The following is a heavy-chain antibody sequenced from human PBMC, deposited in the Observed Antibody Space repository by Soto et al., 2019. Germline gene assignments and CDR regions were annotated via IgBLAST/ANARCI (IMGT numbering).Heavy chain of an antibody. CDR2: ISGSGGST. CDR1: GFTFSSYA. V-gene: IGHV3-23*01. D-gene: IGHD3-22*01. Sequence: SGFTFSSYAMSWVRQAPGKGLEWVSTISGSGGSTYYADSVKGRFTISRDNSKNTLYLQMNSLRAEDTAVYYCAKVRGYYYDSRGYHWGQGPLVTVSS. CDR3: AKVRGYYYDSRGYH. J-gene: IGHJ4*02.